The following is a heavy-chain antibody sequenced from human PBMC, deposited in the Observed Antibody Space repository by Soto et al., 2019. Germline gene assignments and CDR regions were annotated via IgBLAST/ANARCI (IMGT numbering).Heavy chain of an antibody. CDR1: GFSFSAHW. CDR3: AREAYSSSSYFDY. J-gene: IGHJ4*02. CDR2: INQDGGDK. V-gene: IGHV3-7*01. D-gene: IGHD6-6*01. Sequence: GGSLRLSCAGSGFSFSAHWMTWVRQAPGKGLEWVANINQDGGDKYYVASVKGRFTISRDNAKNSVYLQMNSLRDEDTAVYYCAREAYSSSSYFDYWGQGTPVTVSS.